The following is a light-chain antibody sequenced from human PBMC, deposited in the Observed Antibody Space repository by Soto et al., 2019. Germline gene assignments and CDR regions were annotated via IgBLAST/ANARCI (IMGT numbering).Light chain of an antibody. Sequence: DIQMTQSPSSLSASVGDRVTITCQASQDISNFLNWYQQKPGKAPKLLIFDASNLETGVPSRFSGSGSGTDFTFTISSLQPEDFATYYCLQDYTYPWTFGQGTKVEMK. J-gene: IGKJ1*01. V-gene: IGKV1-33*01. CDR2: DAS. CDR3: LQDYTYPWT. CDR1: QDISNF.